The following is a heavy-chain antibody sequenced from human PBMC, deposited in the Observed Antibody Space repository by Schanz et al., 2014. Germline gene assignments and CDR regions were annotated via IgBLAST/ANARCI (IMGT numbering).Heavy chain of an antibody. CDR2: ISDSGDTA. V-gene: IGHV3-23*04. CDR1: GFNFNNFA. J-gene: IGHJ4*02. CDR3: AKSLESCPGGRCSRGYFDY. D-gene: IGHD2-8*02. Sequence: EAHLVESGGGLVKPGGSLTLSCAASGFNFNNFAMTWVRQAPGRGLEWVSLISDSGDTAYYADSVKGRFTISRDNFKGALYLQMSSLRAEDTAVYYCAKSLESCPGGRCSRGYFDYWGQGTLVTVSS.